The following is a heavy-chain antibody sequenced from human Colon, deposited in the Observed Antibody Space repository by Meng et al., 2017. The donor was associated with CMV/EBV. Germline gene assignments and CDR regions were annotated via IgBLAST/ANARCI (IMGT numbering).Heavy chain of an antibody. V-gene: IGHV4-39*07. CDR3: ARVRNRDWYFDL. CDR1: GGSINSIDYY. CDR2: IHYTGSS. Sequence: VSGGSINSIDYYCGWIRQPPGKGLELIASIHYTGSSYYIPSLKSRVTISVDTSKNQFSLNLSSVTAADTAVYYCARVRNRDWYFDLWGRGTLVTVSS. J-gene: IGHJ2*01.